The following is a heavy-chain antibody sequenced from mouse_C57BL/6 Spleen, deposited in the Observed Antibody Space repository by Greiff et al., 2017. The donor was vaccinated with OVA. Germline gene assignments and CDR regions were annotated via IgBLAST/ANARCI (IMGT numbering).Heavy chain of an antibody. D-gene: IGHD1-1*01. Sequence: VKLQQSGAELVRPGASVTLSCKASGYTFTDYEMHWVKQTPVHGLEWIGAIDPETGGTAYNQKFKGKAILTADKSSSTAYMELRSLTSEDSAVYYCTRLTTVVATRNYWGQGTTLTVSS. CDR2: IDPETGGT. CDR3: TRLTTVVATRNY. V-gene: IGHV1-15*01. J-gene: IGHJ2*01. CDR1: GYTFTDYE.